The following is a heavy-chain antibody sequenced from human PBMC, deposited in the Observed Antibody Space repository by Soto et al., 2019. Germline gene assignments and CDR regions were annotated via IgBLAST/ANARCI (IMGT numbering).Heavy chain of an antibody. CDR3: AKGKGAGVARVGDFDI. CDR1: GFTVSKYS. V-gene: IGHV3-23*01. Sequence: EVQLLESGGGLVQPGGSLRLSCAASGFTVSKYSMSWVRQAPGKGLDWVSGISDSGVTTYSAYSVQGRFTISRDNSKNTLYLDMNSPRAEDTAVYYCAKGKGAGVARVGDFDIWGQGTMVTVSS. CDR2: ISDSGVTT. J-gene: IGHJ3*02. D-gene: IGHD3-3*01.